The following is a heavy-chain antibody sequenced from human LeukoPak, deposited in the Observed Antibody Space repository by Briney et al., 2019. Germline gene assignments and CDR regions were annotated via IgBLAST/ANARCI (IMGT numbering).Heavy chain of an antibody. Sequence: ASVKVSCKASGYPFNIYGISWARQAPGQGLEWMGWISSDNGNTNYAQKLQGRVTMTTDTSTSTAYMELRSLRSDDTAVYYCARDLDHYDFWSGKTPFDYWGQGTLVTVSS. CDR3: ARDLDHYDFWSGKTPFDY. CDR1: GYPFNIYG. J-gene: IGHJ4*02. CDR2: ISSDNGNT. V-gene: IGHV1-18*01. D-gene: IGHD3-3*01.